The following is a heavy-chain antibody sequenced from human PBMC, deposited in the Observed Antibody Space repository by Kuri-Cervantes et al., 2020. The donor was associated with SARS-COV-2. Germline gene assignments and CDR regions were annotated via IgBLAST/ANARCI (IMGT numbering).Heavy chain of an antibody. J-gene: IGHJ6*03. CDR2: ISYDGSNK. Sequence: GSLRLSCAASGFTFSSYAMHWVRQAPGKGLEWVAVISYDGSNKYYADSVKGRFTISRDNSKNTLYLQMNSLRAEDTAVYYCATSHCSGGSCYPYYYYYMDVWGKGTTVTVSS. CDR1: GFTFSSYA. V-gene: IGHV3-30*04. D-gene: IGHD2-15*01. CDR3: ATSHCSGGSCYPYYYYYMDV.